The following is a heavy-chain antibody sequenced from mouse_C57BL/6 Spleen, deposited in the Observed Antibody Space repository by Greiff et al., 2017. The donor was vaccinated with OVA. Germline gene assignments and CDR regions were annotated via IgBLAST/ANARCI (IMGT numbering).Heavy chain of an antibody. D-gene: IGHD2-4*01. Sequence: VKLMESGAELVRPGTSVKVSCKASGYAFTNYLIEWVKQRPGQGLEWIGMINPGSGGTNYNEKFKGKATLTADKSSSTAYMQLSSLTSEDSAVYFCARSGDYTYYAMDYWGQGTSVTVSS. V-gene: IGHV1-54*01. CDR2: INPGSGGT. J-gene: IGHJ4*01. CDR3: ARSGDYTYYAMDY. CDR1: GYAFTNYL.